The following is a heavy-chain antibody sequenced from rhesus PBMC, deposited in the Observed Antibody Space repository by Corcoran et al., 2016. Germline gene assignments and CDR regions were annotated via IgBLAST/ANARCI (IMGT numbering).Heavy chain of an antibody. J-gene: IGHJ4*01. V-gene: IGHV4-122*02. Sequence: QVQLQESGPGLVKPSETLSLTCAVSGYSISSGYYWSWIRQPPGKGLGWIGYITYSGGTTYTPSLKGRVTISRDTSKTPFSLKLSSVTAADTAVYYCASIAAARPDYWGQGVLVTVSS. CDR2: ITYSGGT. D-gene: IGHD6-25*01. CDR1: GYSISSGYY. CDR3: ASIAAARPDY.